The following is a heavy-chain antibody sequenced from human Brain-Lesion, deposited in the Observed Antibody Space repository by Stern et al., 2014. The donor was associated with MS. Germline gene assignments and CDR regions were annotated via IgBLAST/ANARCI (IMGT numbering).Heavy chain of an antibody. CDR2: SDHSGST. CDR1: GGSISSSNW. J-gene: IGHJ4*02. Sequence: QVQLVQSGPGLVKPSGTLSLTCAVSGGSISSSNWWSWVRQSPGKGLEWIVESDHSGSTIYNPSLKSRVTVSVDKSKNRFSLNLRSVTAADTAVYFCARFPASRPHVFDSWGQGTLVTVSS. D-gene: IGHD6-13*01. CDR3: ARFPASRPHVFDS. V-gene: IGHV4-4*02.